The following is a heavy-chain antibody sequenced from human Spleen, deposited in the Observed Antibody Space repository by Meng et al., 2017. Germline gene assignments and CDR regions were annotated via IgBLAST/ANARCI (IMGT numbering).Heavy chain of an antibody. V-gene: IGHV4-4*02. CDR3: ARNGAYCLEY. D-gene: IGHD2-21*01. J-gene: IGHJ4*02. CDR2: IEHSEGP. Sequence: QGQLQGSGPGLVRASGTLSLTCAVSGYSISRGHWWSWVRQSPGKGLQWIGEIEHSEGPNYNPSLKSRVTISVDTSKNQISPELTSVTAADTAVYYCARNGAYCLEYWGQGSLVTVSS. CDR1: GYSISRGHW.